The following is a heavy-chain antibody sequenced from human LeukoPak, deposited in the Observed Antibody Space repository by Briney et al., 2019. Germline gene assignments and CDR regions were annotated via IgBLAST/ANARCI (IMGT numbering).Heavy chain of an antibody. CDR3: ARRRLTVGDGFDV. J-gene: IGHJ3*01. CDR1: GFSFDTSGMS. V-gene: IGHV2-70*11. Sequence: SGPTLVNPTQTLTLTCTFSGFSFDTSGMSLNWIRQTPGMALEWLARIDWDDGKYYFTSLRARLNISKVTSKGQVVLTMTNAGPVDTGTYFCARRRLTVGDGFDVWGQGTRVTVSS. D-gene: IGHD4-23*01. CDR2: IDWDDGK.